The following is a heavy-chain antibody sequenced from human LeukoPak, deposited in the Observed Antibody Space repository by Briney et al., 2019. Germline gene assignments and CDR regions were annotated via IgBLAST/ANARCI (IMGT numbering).Heavy chain of an antibody. CDR2: IYHSGST. CDR3: ARGELTTVTTGAFDI. CDR1: GYSISSGYY. J-gene: IGHJ3*02. D-gene: IGHD4-17*01. Sequence: SETLSLTCAVSGYSISSGYYWGWIRQPPGQGLEWIGSIYHSGSTYYNPSLKSRVTISVDTSKNQFSLKLSSVTAADTAVYYCARGELTTVTTGAFDIWGQGTMVTVSS. V-gene: IGHV4-38-2*01.